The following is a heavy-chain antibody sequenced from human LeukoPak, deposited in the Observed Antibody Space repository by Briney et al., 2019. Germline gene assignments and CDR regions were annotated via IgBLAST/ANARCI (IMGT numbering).Heavy chain of an antibody. CDR1: GFTVSRSY. D-gene: IGHD3-16*01. CDR2: IYSGGTT. Sequence: SGGSLRLSCAASGFTVSRSYMIWARQAPGKGLEWVSVIYSGGTTYYADSVKGRFTISRDNSKNTLYLQMNSLRAEDTAVYYCAKVRAPLWGKDYWGQGTLVTVSS. V-gene: IGHV3-53*01. J-gene: IGHJ4*02. CDR3: AKVRAPLWGKDY.